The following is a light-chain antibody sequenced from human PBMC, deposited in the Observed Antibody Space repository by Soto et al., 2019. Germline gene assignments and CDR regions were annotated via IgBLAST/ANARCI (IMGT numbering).Light chain of an antibody. CDR3: KQYGSSPT. V-gene: IGKV3-20*01. CDR1: QSVSSSY. J-gene: IGKJ1*01. Sequence: EIVLTQSPGTLSLSPGERATLSCRSSQSVSSSYLAWYQQKPGQAPRLLIYDVSSRATGIPDRFSGSGSGKDFTLTISRLEPEDFAVYYCKQYGSSPTFGQGTKVEIK. CDR2: DVS.